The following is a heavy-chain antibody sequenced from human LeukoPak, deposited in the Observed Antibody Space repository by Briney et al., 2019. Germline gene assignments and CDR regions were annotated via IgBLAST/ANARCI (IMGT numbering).Heavy chain of an antibody. CDR2: IYSGGST. J-gene: IGHJ4*02. V-gene: IGHV3-53*01. Sequence: GGSLRLSCAASGFTVSSNYMSWVRQAPGKGLEWVSVIYSGGSTYYADSVKGRFTISRDNSKNTLYLQMNSLSAEDTAVYYFARGGDYSSGWYSLDYWGRGTLVSVSS. CDR3: ARGGDYSSGWYSLDY. CDR1: GFTVSSNY. D-gene: IGHD6-19*01.